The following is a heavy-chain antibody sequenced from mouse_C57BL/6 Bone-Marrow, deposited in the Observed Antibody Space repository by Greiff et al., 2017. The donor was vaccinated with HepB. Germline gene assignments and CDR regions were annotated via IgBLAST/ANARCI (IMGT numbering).Heavy chain of an antibody. V-gene: IGHV1-52*01. CDR3: ARGYYSNYVVDY. J-gene: IGHJ2*01. D-gene: IGHD2-5*01. Sequence: QVQLKQPGAELVRPGSSVKLSCKASGYTFTSYWMHWVKQRPIQGLEWIGNIDPSDSETHYNQKFKDKATLTVDKSSSTAYMQLSSLTSEDSAVYYCARGYYSNYVVDYWGQGTTLTVSS. CDR2: IDPSDSET. CDR1: GYTFTSYW.